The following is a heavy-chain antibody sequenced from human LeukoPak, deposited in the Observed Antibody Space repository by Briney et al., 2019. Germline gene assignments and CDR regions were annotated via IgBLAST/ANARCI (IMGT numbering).Heavy chain of an antibody. V-gene: IGHV3-23*01. CDR2: ISGSGGST. Sequence: GGSLRLSCAASRFTFSSYAMSWVRQAPGQGLEWGSAISGSGGSTYYADSVQRRFTISRDNSKNTLYLQMNSLRAEDTAVYYCAKGGEMATIYEYFQHWGQGTLVTVSS. J-gene: IGHJ1*01. D-gene: IGHD5-24*01. CDR1: RFTFSSYA. CDR3: AKGGEMATIYEYFQH.